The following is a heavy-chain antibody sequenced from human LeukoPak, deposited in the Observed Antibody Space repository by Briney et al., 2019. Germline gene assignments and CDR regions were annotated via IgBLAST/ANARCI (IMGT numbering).Heavy chain of an antibody. CDR1: GFTFSSYA. Sequence: GGSLRLSCAASGFTFSSYAMSWVRQAPGKGLEWVSAISGSGGSTYYADSVKGRFTISRDNSKNTLYLQMHSLTAEDTAVYYCARRRYSGYDYPQTFDYWGQGTLVTVSS. J-gene: IGHJ4*02. CDR3: ARRRYSGYDYPQTFDY. V-gene: IGHV3-23*01. CDR2: ISGSGGST. D-gene: IGHD5-12*01.